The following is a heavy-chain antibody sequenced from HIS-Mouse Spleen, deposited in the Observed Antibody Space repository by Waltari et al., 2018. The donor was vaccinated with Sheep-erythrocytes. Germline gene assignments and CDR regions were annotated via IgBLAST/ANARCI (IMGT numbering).Heavy chain of an antibody. V-gene: IGHV3-30*04. CDR1: GFTFSSYA. CDR2: LSFDGSNK. J-gene: IGHJ4*02. Sequence: QVQLVESGGGVVQPGRSLRLSCAASGFTFSSYAMHWVRQAPGKGLALVAVLSFDGSNKYYADSVKGRFTISRDNSKNTLYLQMNSLRAEDTAVYYCARDPPFDYWGQGTLVTVSS. CDR3: ARDPPFDY.